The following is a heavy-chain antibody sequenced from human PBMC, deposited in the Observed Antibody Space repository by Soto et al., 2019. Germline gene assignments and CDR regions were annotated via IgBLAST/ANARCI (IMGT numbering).Heavy chain of an antibody. CDR3: ATTSGSDSRSFHTAPLDY. Sequence: GASLKISCKGSGYSFTNSWINWVRQVPGKGLEWMGRIDPSDSDTTYSPSFQGHVTFSADKSITTAYLQWTSLKASSTTKYYCATTSGSDSRSFHTAPLDYWGQGTLVTVSS. D-gene: IGHD6-13*01. J-gene: IGHJ4*02. CDR2: IDPSDSDT. CDR1: GYSFTNSW. V-gene: IGHV5-10-1*01.